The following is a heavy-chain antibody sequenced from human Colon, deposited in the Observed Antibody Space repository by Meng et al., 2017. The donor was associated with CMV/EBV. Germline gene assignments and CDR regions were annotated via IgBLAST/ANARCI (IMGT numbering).Heavy chain of an antibody. J-gene: IGHJ4*02. Sequence: GFPFSSYWMHWVRQAPGKGLVWVSRINSDGSSTSYADSVKGRFTISRDNAKNTLYLQMNSLRAEDTAVYYCARDLYPGLPWFGELSHWGQGTLVTVSS. CDR1: GFPFSSYW. V-gene: IGHV3-74*01. D-gene: IGHD3-10*01. CDR2: INSDGSST. CDR3: ARDLYPGLPWFGELSH.